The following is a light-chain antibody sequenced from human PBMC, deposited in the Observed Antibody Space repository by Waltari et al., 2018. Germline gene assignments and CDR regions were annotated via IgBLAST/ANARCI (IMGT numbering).Light chain of an antibody. Sequence: DFQMTQSPSSLSASVGDRVTITCRASQSISTYLNWYQQKPGKALNLLIYAASSLQSGVPSRFSGSGSGTDFTLTISSLQPEDFATYYCQQSYSPLTFGGGTKVEIK. V-gene: IGKV1-39*01. CDR1: QSISTY. J-gene: IGKJ4*01. CDR2: AAS. CDR3: QQSYSPLT.